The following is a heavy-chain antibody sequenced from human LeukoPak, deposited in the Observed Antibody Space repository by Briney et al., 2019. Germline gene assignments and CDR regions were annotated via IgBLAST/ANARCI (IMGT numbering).Heavy chain of an antibody. J-gene: IGHJ5*02. D-gene: IGHD3-10*01. Sequence: SETLSLTCTVSGYSISSGYYWGWIRQPPGKGLEWIGSIYHSGSTYYNPSLKSRVTISVDTSKNQFSLKLSSVTAADTAVYYCARAMVRGVIVSLGWSSLWPWGQGTLVTVSS. CDR3: ARAMVRGVIVSLGWSSLWP. CDR2: IYHSGST. V-gene: IGHV4-38-2*02. CDR1: GYSISSGYY.